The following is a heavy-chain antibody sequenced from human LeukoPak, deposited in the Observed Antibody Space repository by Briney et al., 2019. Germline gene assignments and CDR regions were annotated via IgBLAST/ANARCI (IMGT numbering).Heavy chain of an antibody. CDR3: ARARSGKWCFDY. D-gene: IGHD1-26*01. Sequence: SETLSLTCTVSGGSISSYYWSWIRQPPGKGLEWIGYIYYSGSTNYNPSLKSRVTISVDTSKNQFSLKLSSVTAADTAVYYCARARSGKWCFDYWGQGTLVTVSS. CDR1: GGSISSYY. V-gene: IGHV4-59*12. CDR2: IYYSGST. J-gene: IGHJ4*02.